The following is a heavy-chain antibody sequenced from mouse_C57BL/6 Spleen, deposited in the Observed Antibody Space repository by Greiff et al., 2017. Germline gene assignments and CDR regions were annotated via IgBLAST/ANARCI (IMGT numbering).Heavy chain of an antibody. CDR3: ARSHYYCGSSYVWYFDV. Sequence: QVQLQQPGAELVRPGTSVKLSCKASGYTFTSYWMHWVKQRPGQGLEWIGVIDPSDSYTNYNQKFKGKATLTVDTSSSTAYMQRSSLTSEDSAVYYCARSHYYCGSSYVWYFDVWGTGTTVTVSS. CDR2: IDPSDSYT. V-gene: IGHV1-59*01. D-gene: IGHD1-1*01. CDR1: GYTFTSYW. J-gene: IGHJ1*03.